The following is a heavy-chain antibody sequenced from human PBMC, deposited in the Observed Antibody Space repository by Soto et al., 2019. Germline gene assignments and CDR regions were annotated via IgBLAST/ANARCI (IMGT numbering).Heavy chain of an antibody. CDR3: AKGVVLTAANWFDP. CDR1: GYTFTSYA. CDR2: INAGNGNT. J-gene: IGHJ5*02. D-gene: IGHD2-2*01. Sequence: ASVKVSCKASGYTFTSYAMHWVRQAPGQRLEWMGWINAGNGNTKYSQKFQGRVTITRDTSASTAYVELSSLRSEDTAVYYCAKGVVLTAANWFDPWGQGTLVTVSS. V-gene: IGHV1-3*01.